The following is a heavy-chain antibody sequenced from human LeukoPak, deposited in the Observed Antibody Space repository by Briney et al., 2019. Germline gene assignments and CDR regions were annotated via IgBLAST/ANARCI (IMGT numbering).Heavy chain of an antibody. J-gene: IGHJ6*03. CDR2: IIPIFGTA. CDR3: AGGPGLGEYYYMDV. CDR1: GGTFSSYA. D-gene: IGHD3-16*01. V-gene: IGHV1-69*05. Sequence: SVKVSCKASGGTFSSYAISWVRQAPGQGLEWMGGIIPIFGTANHAQKFQGRVTITTGESTSTAYMELSSLRSEGTAVYYCAGGPGLGEYYYMDVWGKGTTVTVSS.